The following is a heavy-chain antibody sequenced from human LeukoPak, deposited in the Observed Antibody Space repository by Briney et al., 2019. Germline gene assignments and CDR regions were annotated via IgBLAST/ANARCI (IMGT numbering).Heavy chain of an antibody. CDR1: GDSVSSNSVT. CDR2: TYYRSTWYN. J-gene: IGHJ5*02. D-gene: IGHD1-1*01. CDR3: ARRLTRYDCFDP. Sequence: SQTLSLTCAISGDSVSSNSVTWNWIRQSPSRGLEWLGRTYYRSTWYNDYAVSVRGRITVNPDTSKNQFSLHLNSVTPEDTAVYYCARRLTRYDCFDPWGQGILVTVSS. V-gene: IGHV6-1*01.